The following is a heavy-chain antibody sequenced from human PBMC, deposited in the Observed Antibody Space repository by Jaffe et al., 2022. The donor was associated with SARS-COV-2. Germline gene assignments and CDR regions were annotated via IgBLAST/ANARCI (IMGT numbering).Heavy chain of an antibody. CDR1: GGSVSNAYYY. D-gene: IGHD3-9*01. J-gene: IGHJ5*01. CDR3: AGHYDFLTTFFDS. CDR2: IYHSGRP. V-gene: IGHV4-61*03. Sequence: QVQLQESGPGLVKPSETLSLTCSVSGGSVSNAYYYWSWIRQPPGKGLEWIGYIYHSGRPNYNPSLKSRVTMSVDTSKNHFSLKLSSVTAADTAVYYCAGHYDFLTTFFDSWGQGTLVTVSS.